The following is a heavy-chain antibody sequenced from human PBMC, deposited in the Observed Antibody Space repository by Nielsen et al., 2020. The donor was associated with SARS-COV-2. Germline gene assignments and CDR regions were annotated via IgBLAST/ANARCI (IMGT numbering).Heavy chain of an antibody. CDR3: AREGNTGPPDYYYYGLDV. J-gene: IGHJ6*02. CDR2: ITTSSSAI. D-gene: IGHD2/OR15-2a*01. V-gene: IGHV3-11*04. Sequence: GESLKISCAASGFTFSDYYMSWVRQAPGTGLEWVAYITTSSSAIYYADSVKGRFTVSRDNAKNSLFLQINSLSAEDTAIYYCAREGNTGPPDYYYYGLDVWGQGTTVTVSS. CDR1: GFTFSDYY.